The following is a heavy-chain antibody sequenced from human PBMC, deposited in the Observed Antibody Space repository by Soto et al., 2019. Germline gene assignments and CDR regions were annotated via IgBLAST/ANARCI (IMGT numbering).Heavy chain of an antibody. V-gene: IGHV4-30-4*01. D-gene: IGHD2-8*01. J-gene: IGHJ5*02. CDR1: GGSISSGDYY. Sequence: PSETLSLTCTVSGGSISSGDYYWSWIRQPPGKGLEWIGYIYYSGSTYYNPSLKSRVTISVDTSKNQFSLKLSSVTAADTAVYYCARGGGCTNGVCYTLVASRPFDPWGQGTLVTAPQ. CDR2: IYYSGST. CDR3: ARGGGCTNGVCYTLVASRPFDP.